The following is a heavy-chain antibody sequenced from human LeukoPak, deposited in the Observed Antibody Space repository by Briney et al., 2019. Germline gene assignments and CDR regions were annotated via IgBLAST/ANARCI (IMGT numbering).Heavy chain of an antibody. CDR2: IRSDGST. CDR3: AREMYSGMYNDAFDI. D-gene: IGHD1-26*01. Sequence: PTGGSLRLSCAASGFTFSSFAMHWVRQAPGKGLEWVSVIRSDGSTNHADSVKGRFTISRDNSKNTLYLQMNNLRAEDTAMYYCAREMYSGMYNDAFDIWGQGTKVTVSS. J-gene: IGHJ3*02. CDR1: GFTFSSFA. V-gene: IGHV3-30*14.